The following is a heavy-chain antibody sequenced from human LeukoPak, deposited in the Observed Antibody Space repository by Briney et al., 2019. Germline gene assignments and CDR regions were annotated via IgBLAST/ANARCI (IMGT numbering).Heavy chain of an antibody. J-gene: IGHJ5*02. V-gene: IGHV1-69*04. CDR3: ARTAYPTIFGVVNDWFDP. CDR2: IIPILGIA. Sequence: GASVKVSCKASGGTFSGYAISWVRQAPGQGLEWMGRIIPILGIANYAQKFQGRVTITADKSTSTAYMELSSLRSEDTAVYYCARTAYPTIFGVVNDWFDPWGQGTLVTVSS. CDR1: GGTFSGYA. D-gene: IGHD3-3*01.